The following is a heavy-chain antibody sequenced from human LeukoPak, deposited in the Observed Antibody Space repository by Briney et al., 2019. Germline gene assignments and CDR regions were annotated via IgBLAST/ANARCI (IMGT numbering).Heavy chain of an antibody. Sequence: SETLSLTXTVSGGSIISYYWSWIRQPAGKGLEWIGRIYTRGSTNYNPSLKSRVTMSVDTSKNQFSLKLSSVTAADTAVYYCAGEGHYYDSSGYYYGGEDYWGQGTLVTVSS. J-gene: IGHJ4*02. CDR2: IYTRGST. D-gene: IGHD3-22*01. CDR1: GGSIISYY. CDR3: AGEGHYYDSSGYYYGGEDY. V-gene: IGHV4-4*07.